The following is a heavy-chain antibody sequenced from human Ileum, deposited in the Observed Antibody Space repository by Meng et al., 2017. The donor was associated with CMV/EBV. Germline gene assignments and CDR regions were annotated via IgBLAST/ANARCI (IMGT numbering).Heavy chain of an antibody. J-gene: IGHJ4*02. V-gene: IGHV3-23*01. CDR2: IGADSGGI. CDR1: GFTFNTHA. CDR3: AKGGQEVPLTRRFDY. D-gene: IGHD2-15*01. Sequence: GESLKISCVASGFTFNTHAMNWVRQAPGKGLEWVSIIGADSGGIQYGDSVKGRFTISRDNSKNTLYLRVDSLRVKDTAIYFCAKGGQEVPLTRRFDYWGQGTLVTVSS.